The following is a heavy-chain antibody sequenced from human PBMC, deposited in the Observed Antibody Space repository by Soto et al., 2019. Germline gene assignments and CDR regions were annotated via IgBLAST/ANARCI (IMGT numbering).Heavy chain of an antibody. V-gene: IGHV4-59*01. CDR2: IYYSGST. CDR3: ARHSSGWPDLTWFDP. Sequence: SETLSLTCTVSGGSINRYYWSWIRQPPGKGLEWIGYIYYSGSTNYNPSLKSRVTISVDTSKNQFSLKLSSVTAADTAVYHCARHSSGWPDLTWFDPWGQGSLVTVS. D-gene: IGHD6-19*01. CDR1: GGSINRYY. J-gene: IGHJ5*02.